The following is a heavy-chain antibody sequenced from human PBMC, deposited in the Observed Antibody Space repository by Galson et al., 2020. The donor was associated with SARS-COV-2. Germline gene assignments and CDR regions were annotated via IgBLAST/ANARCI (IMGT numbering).Heavy chain of an antibody. D-gene: IGHD2-2*02. J-gene: IGHJ4*02. CDR1: GFTFSSYA. CDR3: ARDQGYCSSTSCYTYDFWSGFDY. CDR2: ISYDGSNK. V-gene: IGHV3-30-3*01. Sequence: TGGSLRLSCAASGFTFSSYAMHWVRQAPGKGLEWVAVISYDGSNKYYADSVKGRFTISRDNSKNTLYLQMNSLRAEDTAVYYCARDQGYCSSTSCYTYDFWSGFDYWGQGTLVTVSS.